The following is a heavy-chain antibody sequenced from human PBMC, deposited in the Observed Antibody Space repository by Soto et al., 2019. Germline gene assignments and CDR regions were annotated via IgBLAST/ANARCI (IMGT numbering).Heavy chain of an antibody. CDR1: GFTFSSYG. CDR2: IWDDGSNK. J-gene: IGHJ4*02. Sequence: QVQLVESGGGVVQPGKSLRLSCAASGFTFSSYGMHWVRQAPGKGLEWVSVIWDDGSNKDYADSVKGRSTISRDNSESTLFLQMNSLGGEDTAVYYCARDRGYDSSGECDHWGQGTLVTVSS. D-gene: IGHD3-22*01. V-gene: IGHV3-33*01. CDR3: ARDRGYDSSGECDH.